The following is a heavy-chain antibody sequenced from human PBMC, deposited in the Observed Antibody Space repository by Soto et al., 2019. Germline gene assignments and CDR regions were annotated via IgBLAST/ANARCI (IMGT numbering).Heavy chain of an antibody. J-gene: IGHJ4*02. D-gene: IGHD6-19*01. V-gene: IGHV4-31*03. Sequence: SETLSLTCTVSGGSISSGGYYWSWIRQHPGKGLEWIGYIYYSGSTYYNPSLKSRVTISVDTSKNQFSLKLSSVTAADTAVYYCASRSSGWDLLDYWGQGTLVTVSS. CDR3: ASRSSGWDLLDY. CDR2: IYYSGST. CDR1: GGSISSGGYY.